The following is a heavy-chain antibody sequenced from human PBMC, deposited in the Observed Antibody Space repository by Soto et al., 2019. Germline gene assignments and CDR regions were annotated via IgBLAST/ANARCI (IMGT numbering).Heavy chain of an antibody. CDR3: ARYDPYRSDWALDY. J-gene: IGHJ4*02. CDR2: ITHSGSMI. CDR1: GFTFNSYE. Sequence: EVQLVESGGGLVQPGGSLRLSCAASGFTFNSYEMNWVRQAPGKGLEWISYITHSGSMIYYADSVKGRFTVSRDNAKNSLYLQMNSLRAEDTAVYYCARYDPYRSDWALDYWGQGTLVTVSS. V-gene: IGHV3-48*03. D-gene: IGHD6-19*01.